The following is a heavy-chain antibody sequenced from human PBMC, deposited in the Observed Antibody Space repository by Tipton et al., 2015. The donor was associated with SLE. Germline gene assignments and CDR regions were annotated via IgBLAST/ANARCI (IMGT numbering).Heavy chain of an antibody. D-gene: IGHD1-26*01. CDR2: ISHSGST. CDR1: GGSTSSNNW. CDR3: ARGSGGTYCDAFDI. J-gene: IGHJ3*02. V-gene: IGHV4-4*02. Sequence: TLSLTCAVSGGSTSSNNWWSWVRQPPGKGLEWIGEISHSGSTKYNPSLKSRGTISVDKSNNQFSLRLSSVTAADTAVYYCARGSGGTYCDAFDIWGQGTLVTVSS.